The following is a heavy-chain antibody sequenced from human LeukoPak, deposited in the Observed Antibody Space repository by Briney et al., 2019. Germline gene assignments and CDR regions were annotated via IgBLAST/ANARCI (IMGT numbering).Heavy chain of an antibody. CDR2: IRRKVYGGTT. V-gene: IGHV3-49*03. Sequence: GGSLRLSCLGSGFAFGDFAMSWIRQAPGKGPEWLGFIRRKVYGGTTEYAASVKGRITISRDDSRSVAYLQMSSLKIEDAAVYYCTRVRGDYDFWSGYFDYWGQGALVTVSS. CDR3: TRVRGDYDFWSGYFDY. CDR1: GFAFGDFA. D-gene: IGHD3-3*01. J-gene: IGHJ4*02.